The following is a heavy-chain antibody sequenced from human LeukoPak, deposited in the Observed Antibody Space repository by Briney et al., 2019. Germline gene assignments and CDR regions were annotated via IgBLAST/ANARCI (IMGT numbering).Heavy chain of an antibody. CDR3: ASPLRFLEWYPFDY. D-gene: IGHD3-3*01. CDR1: GGTFSSYA. Sequence: GASVKVSCKASGGTFSSYAISWVRQAPGQGLEWMGGIIPIFGTANYAQKFQGRVTITADESTSTAYMELSSLRSEDTAVYYCASPLRFLEWYPFDYWGQGTLVTVSS. V-gene: IGHV1-69*13. CDR2: IIPIFGTA. J-gene: IGHJ4*02.